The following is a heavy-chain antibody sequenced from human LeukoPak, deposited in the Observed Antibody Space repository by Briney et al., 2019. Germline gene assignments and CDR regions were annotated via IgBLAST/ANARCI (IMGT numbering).Heavy chain of an antibody. V-gene: IGHV4-39*07. Sequence: PSETLSLTCSVSGGSISSSRYYWGWVRQPPGKGLEWIGSISDSGNTYYNPSLQSRVTMSISTSRSQFSLRLSSVTAADTAVFYCARATYSTGSYYTAFDSWGQGTLVTVSS. J-gene: IGHJ4*02. CDR1: GGSISSSRYY. D-gene: IGHD3-10*01. CDR2: ISDSGNT. CDR3: ARATYSTGSYYTAFDS.